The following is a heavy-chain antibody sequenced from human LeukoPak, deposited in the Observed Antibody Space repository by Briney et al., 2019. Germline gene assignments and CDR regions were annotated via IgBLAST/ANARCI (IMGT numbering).Heavy chain of an antibody. CDR2: ISSSSSYI. Sequence: GGSLRLSCAASGFTFGTYAMSWVRQAPGKGLEWVSSISSSSSYIYYADSVKGRFTISRDNAKNSLYLQMNSLRAEDTAVYYCARDLLGYSSSSVGYWGQGTLVTVSS. J-gene: IGHJ4*02. CDR1: GFTFGTYA. D-gene: IGHD6-13*01. V-gene: IGHV3-21*01. CDR3: ARDLLGYSSSSVGY.